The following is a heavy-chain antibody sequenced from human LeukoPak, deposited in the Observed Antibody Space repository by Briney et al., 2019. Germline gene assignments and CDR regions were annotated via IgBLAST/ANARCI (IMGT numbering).Heavy chain of an antibody. D-gene: IGHD3-16*01. J-gene: IGHJ4*02. Sequence: GGSLRLSCAASGFTFSSFWMSWIRQAPGEGLEWVANIKEDGREKYYVDSVKGRFTISRDNAKNSLYLQMNNLKAEDTAMYYCVRFMRGTIGGDNWGQGTLVTVSA. CDR3: VRFMRGTIGGDN. CDR2: IKEDGREK. V-gene: IGHV3-7*01. CDR1: GFTFSSFW.